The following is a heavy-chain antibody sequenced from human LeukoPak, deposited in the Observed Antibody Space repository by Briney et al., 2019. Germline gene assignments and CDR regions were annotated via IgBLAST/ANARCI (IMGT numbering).Heavy chain of an antibody. V-gene: IGHV3-30*02. CDR1: GFTFSSYG. CDR2: IRYDGNNK. D-gene: IGHD1-26*01. CDR3: AKKAQAQGWELLSIDY. J-gene: IGHJ4*02. Sequence: PGGSLRLSCAASGFTFSSYGMHWVRQAPGKGLEWVTFIRYDGNNKYYADSVKGRFTISRDNSKNTLYLQMNSPRAEDTAVYYCAKKAQAQGWELLSIDYWGQGTLVTVSS.